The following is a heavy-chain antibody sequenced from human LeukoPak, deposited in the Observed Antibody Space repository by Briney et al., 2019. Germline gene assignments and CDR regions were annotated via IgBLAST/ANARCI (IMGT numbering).Heavy chain of an antibody. J-gene: IGHJ4*02. V-gene: IGHV3-74*01. D-gene: IGHD1-1*01. CDR2: INIDGSTT. CDR1: GFSFSSYW. CDR3: ISDHTGHDDY. Sequence: GGSLRLSCAASGFSFSSYWMHRVRQAPGKGLVWVSRINIDGSTTTYADSVKGRFTISRDNAKNTLSLQMNSLRADDTAVYYCISDHTGHDDYWGQGTLVTVSS.